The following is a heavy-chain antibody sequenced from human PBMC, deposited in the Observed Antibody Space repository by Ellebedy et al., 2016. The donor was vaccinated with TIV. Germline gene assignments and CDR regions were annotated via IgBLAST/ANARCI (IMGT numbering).Heavy chain of an antibody. V-gene: IGHV4-34*01. J-gene: IGHJ4*02. CDR1: HSSFGVYY. Sequence: SETLSLXXASTHSSFGVYYWSWIRQSPGKGLEWVGESSQRGSTNYNPSLRSRVSLSIDPSKKQFSLKLRSVTAADTAVYYGARAGGSEYWGQGTLVTVSS. CDR2: SSQRGST. CDR3: ARAGGSEY. D-gene: IGHD3-10*01.